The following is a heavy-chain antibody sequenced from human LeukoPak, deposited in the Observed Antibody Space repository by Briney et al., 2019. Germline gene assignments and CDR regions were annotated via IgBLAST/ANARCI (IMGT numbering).Heavy chain of an antibody. J-gene: IGHJ4*02. V-gene: IGHV4-31*03. Sequence: SETLSLTCTVSGGSISSGGYYWSWIRQHPGKGLEWIGYIYYSGSTYYNPSLKSRVTISVGTSKNQFSLKLSSVTAADTAVYYCAGGGQLLYGYWGQGTLVTVSS. CDR3: AGGGQLLYGY. CDR1: GGSISSGGYY. D-gene: IGHD2-2*02. CDR2: IYYSGST.